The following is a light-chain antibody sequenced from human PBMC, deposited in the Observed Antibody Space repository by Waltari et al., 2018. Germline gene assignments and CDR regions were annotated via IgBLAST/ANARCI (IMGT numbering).Light chain of an antibody. CDR3: QVWDSSSDHRV. CDR2: HHS. Sequence: SYVLTQPPSVSVAPGQTAWIPCGGTHIGSKSVYWYQQKPGQAPVLVVYHHSDRPSGIPERFSGSNSGNTATLTISRVEAGDEADYYCQVWDSSSDHRVFGGGTKLTVL. CDR1: HIGSKS. V-gene: IGLV3-21*02. J-gene: IGLJ3*02.